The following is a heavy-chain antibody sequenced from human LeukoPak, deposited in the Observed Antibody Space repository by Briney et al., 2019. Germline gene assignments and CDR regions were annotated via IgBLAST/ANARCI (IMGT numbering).Heavy chain of an antibody. V-gene: IGHV3-23*01. CDR2: ISGSGGST. J-gene: IGHJ5*02. D-gene: IGHD2-15*01. Sequence: TGGSLRLSCAASGFTFSSYAMSWVRQAPGKGLEWVSAISGSGGSTYYADSVKGRFTISRGNPKNTLYLQMNSLRAEDTAAYYCAKDKLVAAFPGTWFDPWGQGTLVTVSS. CDR3: AKDKLVAAFPGTWFDP. CDR1: GFTFSSYA.